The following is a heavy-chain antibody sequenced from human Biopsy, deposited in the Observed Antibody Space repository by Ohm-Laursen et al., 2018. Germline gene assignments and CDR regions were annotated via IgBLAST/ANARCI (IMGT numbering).Heavy chain of an antibody. CDR1: GDSINSFY. CDR3: ARRGSGGRSFDY. J-gene: IGHJ4*02. CDR2: ISNSGNT. D-gene: IGHD2-15*01. V-gene: IGHV4-59*08. Sequence: GTLSLTCTVSGDSINSFYWSWIRPPPGKGLVWIGFISNSGNTNYNPSLKSRVTISVDTSKNQISLKLGSVPVADTAVFYCARRGSGGRSFDYWGQGSLVTVSS.